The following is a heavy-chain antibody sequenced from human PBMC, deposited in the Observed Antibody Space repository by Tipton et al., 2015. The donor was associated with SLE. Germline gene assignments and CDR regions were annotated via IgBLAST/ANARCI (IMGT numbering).Heavy chain of an antibody. CDR1: GFIFTSYG. CDR2: IWYDGSNK. CDR3: ARDDGVASMDV. Sequence: SGFIFTSYGMHWVRQAPGKGLEWVAVIWYDGSNKYYADSVKGRFTISRDNSKNTLYLQMNSLRAEDTAVYYCARDDGVASMDVWGKGTTVTVSS. V-gene: IGHV3-33*01. J-gene: IGHJ6*03. D-gene: IGHD3-3*01.